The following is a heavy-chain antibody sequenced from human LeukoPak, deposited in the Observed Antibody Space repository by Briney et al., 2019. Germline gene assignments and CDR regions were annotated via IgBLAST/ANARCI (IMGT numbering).Heavy chain of an antibody. D-gene: IGHD2-15*01. J-gene: IGHJ4*02. Sequence: PAGGSLRLSCAASGFTFDDYGMSWVRQAPGQGLEWVSVIDWNGGTTGYADSVKGRFTISRDNAKNSLYLQMNSLRVDDTALYYCTRGGPYRYCSSASCFSDFWGQGTLVTVSS. CDR1: GFTFDDYG. CDR2: IDWNGGTT. V-gene: IGHV3-20*04. CDR3: TRGGPYRYCSSASCFSDF.